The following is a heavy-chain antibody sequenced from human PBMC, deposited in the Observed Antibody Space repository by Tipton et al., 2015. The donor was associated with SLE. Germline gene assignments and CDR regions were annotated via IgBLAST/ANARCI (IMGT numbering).Heavy chain of an antibody. J-gene: IGHJ3*02. D-gene: IGHD3-3*01. V-gene: IGHV4-61*02. CDR3: ARALEHHSLDI. Sequence: TLSLTCTVSGAPINSGYLYWTWLRQPAGKGLQWIGRFYTRGSTTYNPSLESRVSISVDTSKSQVSLKLTSVTAADTATYYCARALEHHSLDIWGPGTLVTVSS. CDR1: GAPINSGYLY. CDR2: FYTRGST.